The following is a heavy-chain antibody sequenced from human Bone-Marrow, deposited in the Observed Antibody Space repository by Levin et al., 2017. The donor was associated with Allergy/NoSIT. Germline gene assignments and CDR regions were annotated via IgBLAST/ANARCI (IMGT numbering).Heavy chain of an antibody. CDR3: ASPLGLVHAFDI. J-gene: IGHJ3*02. CDR1: GFTFSSYS. Sequence: ETLSLTCAASGFTFSSYSMNWVRQAPGKGLEWVSSISSSSSYIYYADSVKGRFTISRDNAKNSLYLQMNSLRAEDTAVYYCASPLGLVHAFDIWGQGTMVTVSS. V-gene: IGHV3-21*01. CDR2: ISSSSSYI. D-gene: IGHD3-22*01.